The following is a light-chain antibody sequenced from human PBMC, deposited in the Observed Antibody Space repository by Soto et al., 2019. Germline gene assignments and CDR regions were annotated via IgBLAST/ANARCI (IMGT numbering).Light chain of an antibody. V-gene: IGKV3-20*01. CDR1: QSVSSSD. CDR2: GSS. Sequence: EIVLTQSPGTLSLSLGERATLSCRASQSVSSSDLAWYQQKPGQAPRLLIYGSSSRATGIPDRFSGSGSGTDFTLTISRLEPEDLAVYYCQAYVKSVTWTF. J-gene: IGKJ1*01. CDR3: QAYVKSVTWT.